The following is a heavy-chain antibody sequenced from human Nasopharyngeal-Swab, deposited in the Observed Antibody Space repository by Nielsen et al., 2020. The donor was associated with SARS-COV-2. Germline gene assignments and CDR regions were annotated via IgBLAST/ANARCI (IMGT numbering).Heavy chain of an antibody. V-gene: IGHV3-7*01. CDR3: ARAEGGGYSYGFDNWFDP. CDR2: IKQDGSEK. Sequence: GESLKISCAASGFTFSGYWMTWVRQAPGKGLEWVANIKQDGSEKNYVDSVKGRFTISRDNAKNSLFLQMNILRAEDTAVYYCARAEGGGYSYGFDNWFDPWGQGTLVTVSS. D-gene: IGHD5-18*01. CDR1: GFTFSGYW. J-gene: IGHJ5*02.